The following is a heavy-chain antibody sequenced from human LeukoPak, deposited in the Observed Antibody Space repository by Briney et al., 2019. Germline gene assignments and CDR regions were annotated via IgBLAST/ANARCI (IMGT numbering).Heavy chain of an antibody. Sequence: SETLSLTCTVSGGSISNYYWSWIRQPPGKGLEWIGNVFYTGSTSFNPSLNSRVTISLDTSKTQFSLKLSSVTAADTAVYYCARARTGYYYPDAFDIWGQGTMVTVSS. CDR3: ARARTGYYYPDAFDI. J-gene: IGHJ3*02. CDR2: VFYTGST. D-gene: IGHD3-22*01. V-gene: IGHV4-59*01. CDR1: GGSISNYY.